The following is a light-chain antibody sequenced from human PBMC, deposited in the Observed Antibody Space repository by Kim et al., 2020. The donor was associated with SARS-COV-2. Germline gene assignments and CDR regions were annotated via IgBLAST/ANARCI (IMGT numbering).Light chain of an antibody. CDR1: QSVSTN. CDR3: QQYANWWT. J-gene: IGKJ1*01. V-gene: IGKV3-15*01. CDR2: GAS. Sequence: EIVMTQSPVTLSVSPGERATLSCRASQSVSTNLAWYQLKPGQAPRLLIYGASNRATGIPARFSGSGSGTDFTLYISGLQSEDVAVYYCQQYANWWTFGQGTKVDIK.